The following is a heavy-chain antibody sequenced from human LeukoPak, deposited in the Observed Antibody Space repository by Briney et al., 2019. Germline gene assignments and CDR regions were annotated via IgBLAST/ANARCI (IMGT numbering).Heavy chain of an antibody. CDR2: IYYSGST. CDR3: AIVVVVAATPSWFDP. D-gene: IGHD2-15*01. Sequence: SETLSLTCTVSGGSINNYYWGWIRQPPGKGLEWIGSIYYSGSTYYNPSLKSRVTISVDTSKNQFSLKLSSVTAADTAVYYCAIVVVVAATPSWFDPWGQGTLVTVSS. V-gene: IGHV4-39*01. J-gene: IGHJ5*02. CDR1: GGSINNYY.